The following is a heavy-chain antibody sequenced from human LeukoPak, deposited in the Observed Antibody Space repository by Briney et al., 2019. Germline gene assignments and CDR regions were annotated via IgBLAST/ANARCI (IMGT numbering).Heavy chain of an antibody. V-gene: IGHV1-69*13. J-gene: IGHJ3*02. D-gene: IGHD6-13*01. Sequence: GASVKVSCKASGGTFSSYAISWVRRAPGQGLEWMGGIIPIFGTANYAQKFQGRVTITADESTSTAYMELSSLRSEDTAVYYCARAATSGYSIQSDAFDIWGQGTMVTVSS. CDR1: GGTFSSYA. CDR3: ARAATSGYSIQSDAFDI. CDR2: IIPIFGTA.